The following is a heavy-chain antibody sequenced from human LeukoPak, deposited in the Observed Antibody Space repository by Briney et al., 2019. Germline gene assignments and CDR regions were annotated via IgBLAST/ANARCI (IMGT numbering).Heavy chain of an antibody. CDR2: INRDGTST. CDR3: ARDEHQEYYFDF. Sequence: GGSLRLSCAASGFTSSIYWMHWVRHAPGKGLVWVSRINRDGTSTSYADSVKGRFTISRDNAKNTLFLQMNSLRAEDTAVYYCARDEHQEYYFDFWGQGTLVTVSS. D-gene: IGHD1/OR15-1a*01. J-gene: IGHJ4*02. CDR1: GFTSSIYW. V-gene: IGHV3-74*01.